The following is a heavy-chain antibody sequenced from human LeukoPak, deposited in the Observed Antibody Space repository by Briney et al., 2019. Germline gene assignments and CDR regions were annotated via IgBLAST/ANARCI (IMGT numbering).Heavy chain of an antibody. D-gene: IGHD1-26*01. V-gene: IGHV1-69*05. Sequence: SVKVSCKASGGTFSSYAISWVRQAPGQGLEWMGGIIPIFGTANYAQKFQGRVTITTDESTSTAYMELSSLRSEDTAVYYCARGAVGATPHVAFDSWGQGTMVTVSS. J-gene: IGHJ3*02. CDR3: ARGAVGATPHVAFDS. CDR1: GGTFSSYA. CDR2: IIPIFGTA.